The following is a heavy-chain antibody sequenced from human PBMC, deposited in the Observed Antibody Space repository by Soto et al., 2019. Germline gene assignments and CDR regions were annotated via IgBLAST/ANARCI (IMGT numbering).Heavy chain of an antibody. D-gene: IGHD3-3*01. CDR3: ARGGGVGVAGSAAFDM. J-gene: IGHJ3*02. V-gene: IGHV1-2*02. CDR1: GYPVTAYY. Sequence: QLHLVQSEAVVKKPGASVTVSCSASGYPVTAYYMHWVRQAPGRGLEWMGGINPATGAAKYTQTFQGRVTMTRDTSTSTVFMELSGLTSGDTAVFYCARGGGVGVAGSAAFDMWGQGTLVTVSS. CDR2: INPATGAA.